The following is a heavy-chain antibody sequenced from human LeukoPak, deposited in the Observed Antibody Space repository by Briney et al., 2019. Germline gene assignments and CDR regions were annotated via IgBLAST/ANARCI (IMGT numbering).Heavy chain of an antibody. D-gene: IGHD6-19*01. J-gene: IGHJ4*02. CDR1: GGSISSYY. V-gene: IGHV4-59*08. CDR2: IYYSGST. Sequence: SETLSLTCTVSGGSISSYYWSWIRQPPGKGLEWIGYIYYSGSTNYNPSLKSRVTISVDTSKNQFSLKLSSVTAADTAVYYCASSIAVAGSFDYWGQGTLDTVSS. CDR3: ASSIAVAGSFDY.